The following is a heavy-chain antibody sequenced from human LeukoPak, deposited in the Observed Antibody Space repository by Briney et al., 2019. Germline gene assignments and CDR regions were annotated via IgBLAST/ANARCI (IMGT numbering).Heavy chain of an antibody. Sequence: SETLSLTCTVSGGSISSYYWSWIRQPPGKGLEWIGYIYYSGSTNYNPSLKSRVTISVDTSKNQFSLKLSSATAADTAVYYCARTRMTYFDYWGQGTLVTVSS. J-gene: IGHJ4*02. D-gene: IGHD2-21*02. CDR3: ARTRMTYFDY. CDR1: GGSISSYY. V-gene: IGHV4-59*08. CDR2: IYYSGST.